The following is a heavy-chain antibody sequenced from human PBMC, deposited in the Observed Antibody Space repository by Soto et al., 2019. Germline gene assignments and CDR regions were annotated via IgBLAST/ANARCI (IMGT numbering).Heavy chain of an antibody. Sequence: EVQVVESGGDLVKPGGSLRLSCVTSGFMFSSAWMSWVRQAPGKGLEWVGRIKSKRDGGARDYAAPVKGRFSISRDDSKNTVYLQMNSLRAEDTAVYYCVECWNDFWGQGTLVTVSS. CDR3: VECWNDF. J-gene: IGHJ4*02. V-gene: IGHV3-15*01. CDR2: IKSKRDGGAR. D-gene: IGHD1-1*01. CDR1: GFMFSSAW.